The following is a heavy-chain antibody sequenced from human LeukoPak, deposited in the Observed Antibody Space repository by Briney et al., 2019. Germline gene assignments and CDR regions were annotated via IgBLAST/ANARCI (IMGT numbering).Heavy chain of an antibody. D-gene: IGHD3-3*01. J-gene: IGHJ4*02. CDR1: GFTFSSYG. V-gene: IGHV3-33*08. CDR3: ARSGSFWSGYLDY. CDR2: IWYDGSNK. Sequence: PGRSLRLSCAASGFTFSSYGMHWVRQAPGKGLEWVAVIWYDGSNKYYADSVKGRFTISRDNSKNTLYLQMNSLRAEDTAVYYCARSGSFWSGYLDYWGQGTLVTVSS.